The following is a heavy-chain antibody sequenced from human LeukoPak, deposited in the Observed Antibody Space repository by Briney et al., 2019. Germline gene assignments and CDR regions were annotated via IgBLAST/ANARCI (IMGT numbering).Heavy chain of an antibody. D-gene: IGHD6-19*01. V-gene: IGHV3-30*18. CDR1: GFTFSSYG. J-gene: IGHJ4*02. CDR2: ISYDGSNK. CDR3: AKELLAGTVDY. Sequence: GGSLRLSCAASGFTFSSYGMHWVRQAPGKRLEWVAVISYDGSNKYYADSVKGRFTISRDNSKNTLYLQMNSLRAEDTAVYYCAKELLAGTVDYWGQGTLVTVSS.